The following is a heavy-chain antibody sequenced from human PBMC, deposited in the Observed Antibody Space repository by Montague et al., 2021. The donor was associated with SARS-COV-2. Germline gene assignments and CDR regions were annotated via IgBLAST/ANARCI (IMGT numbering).Heavy chain of an antibody. CDR1: GGSISSSSYY. CDR3: ACLPRITIFGVVIHFDF. D-gene: IGHD3-3*01. Sequence: SETLSLTCTVSGGSISSSSYYWGWIRQPPGKGLEWIGCIYYSGSTYYNPSLKSRVTISVDTSKNQFSLKLSSVTAADTAVYYCACLPRITIFGVVIHFDFWGQGTLVTVSS. J-gene: IGHJ4*02. V-gene: IGHV4-39*01. CDR2: IYYSGST.